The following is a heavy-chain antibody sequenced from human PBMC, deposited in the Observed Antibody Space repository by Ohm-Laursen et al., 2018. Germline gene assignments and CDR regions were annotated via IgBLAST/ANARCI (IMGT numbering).Heavy chain of an antibody. J-gene: IGHJ6*02. D-gene: IGHD3-16*01. CDR2: ITSGGGII. Sequence: SLRLSCSASGFTFSSYAMNWVRQAPGKGLEWLSYITSGGGIIYSADSVKGRFTISRDNDEDTLYLQMSSLRAEDTAVYYCARFGVNHGMDVWGQGTTVTVSS. CDR1: GFTFSSYA. CDR3: ARFGVNHGMDV. V-gene: IGHV3-48*04.